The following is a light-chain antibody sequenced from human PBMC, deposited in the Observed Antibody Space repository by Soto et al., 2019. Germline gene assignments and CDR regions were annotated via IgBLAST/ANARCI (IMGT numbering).Light chain of an antibody. CDR2: GAS. J-gene: IGKJ4*01. CDR3: QQYDSSPALT. CDR1: QSVSSSY. V-gene: IGKV3-20*01. Sequence: EVVLTQSPGTLSLSPEERATLSCSASQSVSSSYLAWYQQKPGQAPRLLIYGASSRATGIPDRFSGSGSGTDFTLTISRLEPEDFAVYYCQQYDSSPALTFGGGTKVDIK.